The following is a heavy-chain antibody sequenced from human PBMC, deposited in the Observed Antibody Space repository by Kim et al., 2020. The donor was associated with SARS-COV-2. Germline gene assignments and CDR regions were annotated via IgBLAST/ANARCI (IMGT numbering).Heavy chain of an antibody. D-gene: IGHD2-21*02. V-gene: IGHV4-34*01. J-gene: IGHJ4*02. CDR3: ARGPKRIVVVTAYDY. CDR2: INHSGST. Sequence: SETLSLTCAVYGGSFSGYYWSWIRQPPGKGLEWIGEINHSGSTNYNPSLKSRVTISVDTSKNQFSLKLSSVTAADTAVYYCARGPKRIVVVTAYDYWGQGTLVTVSS. CDR1: GGSFSGYY.